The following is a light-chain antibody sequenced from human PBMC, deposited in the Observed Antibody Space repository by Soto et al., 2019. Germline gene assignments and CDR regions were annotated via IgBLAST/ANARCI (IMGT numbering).Light chain of an antibody. V-gene: IGLV2-11*01. CDR1: SSDVGAYNY. CDR2: DVS. Sequence: QSALTQPRSVSASPGQSVTISCTGTSSDVGAYNYVSWYQQHPGKAPKLMVYDVSQRPSGVPDRFSGSKSGNTASLTISGLQADDDGDYFCCSYAGSYSWVFGGGTKVTVL. CDR3: CSYAGSYSWV. J-gene: IGLJ3*02.